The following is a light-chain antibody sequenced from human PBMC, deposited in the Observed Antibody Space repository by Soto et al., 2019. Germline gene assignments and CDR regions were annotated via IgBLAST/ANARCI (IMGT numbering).Light chain of an antibody. CDR3: QQYSGYSPWT. CDR2: KAS. J-gene: IGKJ1*01. Sequence: DIKMTQSPSTLSASVGDRVTITCRASQSINTWLAWYQQKPGKAPKLLIHKASSLESGVPSRFSGSGSGTEFTLTIDSLQPDDFVTYYCQQYSGYSPWTFGQGTKVDIK. V-gene: IGKV1-5*03. CDR1: QSINTW.